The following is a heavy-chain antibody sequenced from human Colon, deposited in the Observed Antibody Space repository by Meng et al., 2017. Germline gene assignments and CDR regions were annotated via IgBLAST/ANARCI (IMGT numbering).Heavy chain of an antibody. CDR1: GVTFSSYW. CDR2: IFGSGKT. CDR3: VKDLIGVGPEF. Sequence: EVQLVESRGALVQPGGSLRLSCVASGVTFSSYWMHWVRQAPGKGLVWVSGIFGSGKTYYADSVKGRFTISRDNAKNMLYLQMNSLRGEDTAVYFCVKDLIGVGPEFWGQGTLVTVSS. J-gene: IGHJ4*02. V-gene: IGHV3-74*01. D-gene: IGHD1-14*01.